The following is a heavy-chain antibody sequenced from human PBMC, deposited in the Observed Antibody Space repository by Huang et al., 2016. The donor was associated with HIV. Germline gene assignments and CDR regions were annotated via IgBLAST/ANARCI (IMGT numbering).Heavy chain of an antibody. V-gene: IGHV1-69*01. J-gene: IGHJ4*02. CDR3: ATVDYYDTSGPQRGYFDN. CDR2: IIPTLGTA. Sequence: QVQLVQSGAEVKKPGSSVKVSCKASGGSFRNFAIGWVRQAPGQGLEGVGGIIPTLGTANYAQKCKGRVTIIADESTSTAYMELSSLRSEDTAVYYCATVDYYDTSGPQRGYFDNWGQGTLVTVSS. CDR1: GGSFRNFA. D-gene: IGHD3-22*01.